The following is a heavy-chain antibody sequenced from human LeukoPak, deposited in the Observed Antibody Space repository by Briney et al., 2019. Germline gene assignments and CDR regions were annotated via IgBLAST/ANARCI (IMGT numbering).Heavy chain of an antibody. CDR2: IIPILGIA. CDR1: GGTFSSYT. J-gene: IGHJ5*02. D-gene: IGHD5-18*01. Sequence: SVKVSCKASGGTFSSYTISWVRQAPGQGLEWMGRIIPILGIANYAQKFQGRVTITADKSTSTAYMELSSLRSEDTAVYYCAGQLWTNYNWFDPWGQETLVTVSS. CDR3: AGQLWTNYNWFDP. V-gene: IGHV1-69*02.